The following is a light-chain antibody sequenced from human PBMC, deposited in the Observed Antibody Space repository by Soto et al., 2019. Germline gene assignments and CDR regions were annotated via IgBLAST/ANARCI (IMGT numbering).Light chain of an antibody. Sequence: QSALTQPASVSGSPGQSITISCTGTSSDVGGYNFVSWYQHHPGKAPKLIIHDVSSRPSGVSTRFSASKSGNTASLTISGLHADDEDYYYCSSYATSRTHVAFGGGTKLTVL. CDR1: SSDVGGYNF. J-gene: IGLJ2*01. CDR3: SSYATSRTHVA. CDR2: DVS. V-gene: IGLV2-14*01.